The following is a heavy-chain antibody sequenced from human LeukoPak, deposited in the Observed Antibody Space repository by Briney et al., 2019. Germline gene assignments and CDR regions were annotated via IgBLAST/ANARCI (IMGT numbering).Heavy chain of an antibody. J-gene: IGHJ4*02. V-gene: IGHV4-34*01. CDR2: INHSGST. CDR3: ARLARAVASFDY. CDR1: GGSFSGYY. D-gene: IGHD6-19*01. Sequence: SETLSLTCAVHGGSFSGYYWSWIRQPPGKGLEWIGEINHSGSTNYNPSLKSRVTISVDTSKNQFSLKLSSVTAADTAVYYCARLARAVASFDYWGQGTLVTVSS.